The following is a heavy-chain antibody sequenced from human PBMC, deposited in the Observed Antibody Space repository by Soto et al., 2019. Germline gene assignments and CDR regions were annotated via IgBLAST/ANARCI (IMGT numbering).Heavy chain of an antibody. CDR2: ISYDGSNK. J-gene: IGHJ4*02. D-gene: IGHD3-22*01. CDR1: GFTFSSYG. V-gene: IGHV3-30*18. CDR3: AKAAGYYYDSSGQYYFDY. Sequence: QVQLVESGGGVVQPGRSLRLSCAASGFTFSSYGMHWVRQAPGKGLEWVAVISYDGSNKYYADSVKGRFTISRDNSKNTLYLQMNILTAEDTAVYYCAKAAGYYYDSSGQYYFDYWGQGTLVTVSS.